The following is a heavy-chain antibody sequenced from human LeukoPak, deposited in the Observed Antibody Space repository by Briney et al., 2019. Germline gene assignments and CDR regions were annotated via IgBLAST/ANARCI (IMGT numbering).Heavy chain of an antibody. D-gene: IGHD3-10*01. Sequence: SETLSLTCTVSDGSISSYYWSWIRQPPGKGLEWIGYIYYSGSTNYNPSLMSRVTISVDTSKNQFSLKLSSVTAADTAVYYCARRYGSGSYYNNRPNWFDPWGQGTLVTVSS. J-gene: IGHJ5*02. V-gene: IGHV4-59*01. CDR3: ARRYGSGSYYNNRPNWFDP. CDR1: DGSISSYY. CDR2: IYYSGST.